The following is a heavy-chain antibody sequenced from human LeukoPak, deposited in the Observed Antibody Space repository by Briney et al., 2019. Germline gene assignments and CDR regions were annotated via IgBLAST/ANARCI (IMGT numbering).Heavy chain of an antibody. D-gene: IGHD6-19*01. Sequence: PGRSLRLSCTTSGFTFDDYAMHWVRQAPGKGLEWVSLISWDGGSTYYADSVKGRFTISRDNSKNSLYLQMNSLRTEDTALYYCARDEGAGYSSGSIAYWGQGTLVTVSS. J-gene: IGHJ4*02. CDR1: GFTFDDYA. CDR2: ISWDGGST. V-gene: IGHV3-43*02. CDR3: ARDEGAGYSSGSIAY.